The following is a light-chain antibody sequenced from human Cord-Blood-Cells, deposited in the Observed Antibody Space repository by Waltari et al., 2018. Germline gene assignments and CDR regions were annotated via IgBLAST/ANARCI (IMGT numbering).Light chain of an antibody. CDR3: QQYYSTRT. J-gene: IGKJ1*01. Sequence: DIVMTQSPDSLAVSLGERATIHCKSSQSVLYSSNNKNYLAWYQQKPGQSPKLLIYWASTRESGVPDRFSGSGSGTDFTLTISSLQAEDVAVYYCQQYYSTRTFGQGTKVEIK. CDR2: WAS. V-gene: IGKV4-1*01. CDR1: QSVLYSSNNKNY.